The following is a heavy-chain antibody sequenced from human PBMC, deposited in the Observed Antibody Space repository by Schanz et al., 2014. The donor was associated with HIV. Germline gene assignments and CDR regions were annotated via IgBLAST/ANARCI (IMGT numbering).Heavy chain of an antibody. J-gene: IGHJ4*02. CDR1: GFTFSSYA. Sequence: EVQLLESGGGLVQPGGSLRLSCAASGFTFSSYAMSWVRQAPGKGLEWVSALSGSGGSTYYADSVKGRFTISRDNSKNTLYLQLTSLRVEDTAMYYCARSRGGLDNYFDPIFEYWGQGTLVTVSS. CDR2: LSGSGGST. V-gene: IGHV3-23*01. CDR3: ARSRGGLDNYFDPIFEY. D-gene: IGHD3-10*01.